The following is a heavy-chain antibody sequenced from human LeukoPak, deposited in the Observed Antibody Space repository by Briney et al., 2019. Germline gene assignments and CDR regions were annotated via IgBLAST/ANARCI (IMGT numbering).Heavy chain of an antibody. CDR3: ARDRSSSDTRDWFHP. CDR1: GGSINGYY. Sequence: KPSETLSLTCTVSGGSINGYYWSWIRQPPGKGLEWIGRIYNSESINYNPSLKSRVTMSIDTSKSQFSLKLNSVTAADTPVYYCARDRSSSDTRDWFHPRGQGALVTVSS. V-gene: IGHV4-4*07. D-gene: IGHD6-13*01. J-gene: IGHJ5*02. CDR2: IYNSESI.